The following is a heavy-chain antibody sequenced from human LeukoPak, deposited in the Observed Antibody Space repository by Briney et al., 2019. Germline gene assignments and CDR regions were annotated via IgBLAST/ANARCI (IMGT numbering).Heavy chain of an antibody. CDR2: ISSSSSTI. D-gene: IGHD5-18*01. Sequence: PGGSLRLSCAASGFTFSSYSMNWVRQAPGKGLEWVSYISSSSSTIYYADSVKGRFTISRDNAKNSLCLQMNSLRAEDTAVYYCASGIQLRFFDYWGQGTLVTVSS. J-gene: IGHJ4*02. V-gene: IGHV3-48*01. CDR3: ASGIQLRFFDY. CDR1: GFTFSSYS.